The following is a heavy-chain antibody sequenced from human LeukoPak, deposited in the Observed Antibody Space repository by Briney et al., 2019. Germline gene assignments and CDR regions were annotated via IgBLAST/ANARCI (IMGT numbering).Heavy chain of an antibody. D-gene: IGHD4-17*01. CDR1: GYTFTSYD. J-gene: IGHJ5*02. V-gene: IGHV1-69*05. Sequence: GASVKVSCKASGYTFTSYDINWVRQATGQGLEWMGRIIPIFGTANYAQKFQGRVTITTDESTSTAYMELSSLRSEDTAVYYCARDPQAHNTVFDPWGQGTLVTVSS. CDR2: IIPIFGTA. CDR3: ARDPQAHNTVFDP.